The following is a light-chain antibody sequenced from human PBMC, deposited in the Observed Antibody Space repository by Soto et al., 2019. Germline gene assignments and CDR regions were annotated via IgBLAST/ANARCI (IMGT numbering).Light chain of an antibody. Sequence: QSALTQPRSVSGSPGQSVTISCTGTSSDVGGYNYVSWYQQHPGKAPKLMIYDVSKRPSGVPDRLSGSKSGNTASLTNSGLQAEDEADYYCCSYAGSYTYVFGTGTKVTVL. J-gene: IGLJ1*01. CDR3: CSYAGSYTYV. CDR2: DVS. V-gene: IGLV2-11*01. CDR1: SSDVGGYNY.